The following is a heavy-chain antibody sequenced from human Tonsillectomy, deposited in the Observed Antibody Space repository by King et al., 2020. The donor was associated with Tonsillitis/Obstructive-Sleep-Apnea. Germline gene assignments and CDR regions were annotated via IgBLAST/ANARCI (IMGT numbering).Heavy chain of an antibody. V-gene: IGHV4-59*08. D-gene: IGHD6-6*01. J-gene: IGHJ4*02. CDR1: GGSISSYY. Sequence: QLQESGPGLVKPSETLSLTCTVSGGSISSYYWSWIRQPPGKGLEWIGYIYYSGSTNYNPSLNSRVTISVDTSKNQFSLKLSSVTAADTAVYYCARLEYSSSSLTDYWGQGPLVTVSS. CDR2: IYYSGST. CDR3: ARLEYSSSSLTDY.